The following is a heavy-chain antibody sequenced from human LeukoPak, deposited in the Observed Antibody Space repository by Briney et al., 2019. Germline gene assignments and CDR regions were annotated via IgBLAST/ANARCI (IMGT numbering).Heavy chain of an antibody. CDR2: IIPIFGTA. CDR1: GYTFTGYY. V-gene: IGHV1-69*05. Sequence: ASVKVSCKASGYTFTGYYMHWVRQAPGQGLEWMGGIIPIFGTANYAQKFQGRVTITTDESTSTAYMELSSLRSEDTAVYYCAREGSSGASYYMDVWGKGTTVTVSS. CDR3: AREGSSGASYYMDV. J-gene: IGHJ6*03. D-gene: IGHD6-13*01.